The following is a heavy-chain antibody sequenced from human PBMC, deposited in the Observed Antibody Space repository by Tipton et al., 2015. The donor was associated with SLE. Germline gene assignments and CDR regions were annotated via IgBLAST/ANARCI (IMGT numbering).Heavy chain of an antibody. D-gene: IGHD3-3*01. CDR1: GGSISSSTYY. V-gene: IGHV4-39*07. Sequence: LRLSCTVSGGSISSSTYYWGWIRQAPGKGLEWIGNIYYSGSPYYNPSLKSRVTISVNTSKNQFSLRLSSVTAADTAMFYCASGTLEWSHEPDYWGQGTLVTVSS. CDR3: ASGTLEWSHEPDY. J-gene: IGHJ4*02. CDR2: IYYSGSP.